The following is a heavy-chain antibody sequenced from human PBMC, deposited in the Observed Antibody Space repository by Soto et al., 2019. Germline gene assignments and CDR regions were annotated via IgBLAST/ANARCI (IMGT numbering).Heavy chain of an antibody. V-gene: IGHV1-2*04. CDR1: GYTFTAYY. CDR3: ARGGGLRYGSGYRYYFDY. D-gene: IGHD5-18*01. CDR2: INPNSGGT. Sequence: QVQRVQSGAEVKKPGASVKVSCKASGYTFTAYYMHWVRQAPGQGLEWMGWINPNSGGTNYAQKLQGWVTMTRDTAISTAYMELSRLRADDTAVYYCARGGGLRYGSGYRYYFDYWGQGTLVTVSS. J-gene: IGHJ4*02.